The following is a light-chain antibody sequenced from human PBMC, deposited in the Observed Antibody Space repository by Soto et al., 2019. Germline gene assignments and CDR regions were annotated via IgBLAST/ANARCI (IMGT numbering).Light chain of an antibody. CDR2: EDT. CDR1: SSDVGTYKF. CDR3: PSYVGGSTFV. J-gene: IGLJ1*01. V-gene: IGLV2-23*01. Sequence: QSALTQPASVSGSPGQSITISCTGISSDVGTYKFVSWYQQHPGKAPKLIIYEDTKWPSGISDRFSGSKSGNTASLTISGLQGEEEADNYSPSYVGGSTFVFGAGTKLTAL.